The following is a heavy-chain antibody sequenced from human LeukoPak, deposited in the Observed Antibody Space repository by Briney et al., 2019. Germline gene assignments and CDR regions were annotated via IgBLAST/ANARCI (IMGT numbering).Heavy chain of an antibody. CDR3: ARVGGPDWRIDY. CDR1: RFTFSSYG. Sequence: GGSLRLSCAASRFTFSSYGMHWVRQAPGKGLEWVSFIRFDGTNKYYADSVKGRFTISRDNAKNSLYLQMNSLRAEDTAVYYCARVGGPDWRIDYWGQGTLVTVSS. J-gene: IGHJ4*02. CDR2: IRFDGTNK. V-gene: IGHV3-30*02. D-gene: IGHD1-1*01.